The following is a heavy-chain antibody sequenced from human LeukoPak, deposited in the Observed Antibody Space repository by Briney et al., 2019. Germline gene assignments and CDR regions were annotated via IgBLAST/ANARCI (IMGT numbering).Heavy chain of an antibody. CDR2: IRGGGTGA. CDR1: GFTFSAFA. Sequence: GGSLRLSCTASGFTFSAFAMMWVRQAPGKGPEWIAAIRGGGTGAFYAGSVMGRFTISKDNSKDTLFLQMKNLRAEDTAVYYCARDPNGDYVGAFDMWGPGTIVTVSS. D-gene: IGHD4-17*01. J-gene: IGHJ3*02. V-gene: IGHV3-23*01. CDR3: ARDPNGDYVGAFDM.